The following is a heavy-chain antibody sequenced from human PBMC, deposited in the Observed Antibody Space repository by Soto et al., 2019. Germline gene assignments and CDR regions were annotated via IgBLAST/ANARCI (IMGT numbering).Heavy chain of an antibody. CDR1: GGTFSSYA. CDR3: AIVGTREGSGSGGSCYSDYYYGMDV. CDR2: VIPIFGTA. J-gene: IGHJ6*02. D-gene: IGHD2-15*01. Sequence: QVQLVQSGAEVKKPGSSVKVSCKASGGTFSSYAISWVRQAPGQGLEWMGGVIPIFGTANYAQKFQGRVTITADEFTSTSDMELSSLRSEDTAVYYCAIVGTREGSGSGGSCYSDYYYGMDVWGQGTTVTVSS. V-gene: IGHV1-69*01.